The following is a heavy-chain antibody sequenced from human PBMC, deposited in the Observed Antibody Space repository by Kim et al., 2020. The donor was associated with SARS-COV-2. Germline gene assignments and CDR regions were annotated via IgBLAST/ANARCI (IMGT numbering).Heavy chain of an antibody. Sequence: YADSDTGRLTSSRDNDQNPRYLQMNSLRAEDTAVYYCARGPNYSPFDYWGQGTLVTVSS. D-gene: IGHD4-4*01. V-gene: IGHV3-48*03. J-gene: IGHJ4*02. CDR3: ARGPNYSPFDY.